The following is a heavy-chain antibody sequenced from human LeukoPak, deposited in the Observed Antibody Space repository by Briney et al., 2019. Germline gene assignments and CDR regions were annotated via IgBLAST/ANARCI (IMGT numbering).Heavy chain of an antibody. CDR2: IASDGSST. J-gene: IGHJ4*02. D-gene: IGHD4-23*01. CDR1: GVTLSSYA. V-gene: IGHV3-74*01. Sequence: GGSLRLSCAASGVTLSSYAMSWARQAPGKGLVWVSRIASDGSSTTYADSVKGRFSISRDNAKNTLYLQMNSLRVEDTAVYYCARGRPHGNDYWGQGTLVTVSS. CDR3: ARGRPHGNDY.